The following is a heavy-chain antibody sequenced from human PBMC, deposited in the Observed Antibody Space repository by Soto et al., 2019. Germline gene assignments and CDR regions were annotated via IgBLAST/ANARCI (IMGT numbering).Heavy chain of an antibody. V-gene: IGHV1-69*12. CDR2: IIPIFGTA. J-gene: IGHJ4*02. CDR3: ARTGKDWCGDCYSWFDY. D-gene: IGHD2-21*02. CDR1: GGTFSSYA. Sequence: QVQLVQSGAEVKKPGSSVKVSCKASGGTFSSYAISWVRQAPGQGLEWMGGIIPIFGTANYAQKFQGRVTITADESTSTAYMELSSLRSEDTAAYYCARTGKDWCGDCYSWFDYWGQGTLVTVSS.